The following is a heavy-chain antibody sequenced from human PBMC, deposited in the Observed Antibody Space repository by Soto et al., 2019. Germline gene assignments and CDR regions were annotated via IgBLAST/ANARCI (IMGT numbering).Heavy chain of an antibody. V-gene: IGHV4-59*01. D-gene: IGHD4-17*01. CDR2: IYYSGST. J-gene: IGHJ4*02. CDR3: ARAYGVGAGDY. Sequence: QVQLQESGPGLVKPSETLSLTCTVSGGSISSYYWSWIRQPPGKGLEWIGYIYYSGSTNYNPSLQVRVTVPVHTSNNQFSLKLSSVPAAATAAYYCARAYGVGAGDYWGQGTLVTVSS. CDR1: GGSISSYY.